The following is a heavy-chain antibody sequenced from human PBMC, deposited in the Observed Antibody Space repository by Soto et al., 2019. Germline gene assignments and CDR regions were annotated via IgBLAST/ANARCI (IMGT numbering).Heavy chain of an antibody. CDR1: GGSISNYY. Sequence: SGGSISNYYWTWVRQSPEKGLEWIGYMYYNGNINYNPSLKSRVTISIDTSKNQFSLTLKSVTAADTAVYYCASGGNWFDPWGQGVLVTVSS. CDR3: ASGGNWFDP. D-gene: IGHD3-16*01. J-gene: IGHJ5*02. CDR2: MYYNGNI. V-gene: IGHV4-59*01.